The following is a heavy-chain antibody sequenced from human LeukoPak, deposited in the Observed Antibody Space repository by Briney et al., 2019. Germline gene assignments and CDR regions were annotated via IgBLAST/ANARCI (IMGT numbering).Heavy chain of an antibody. CDR2: INHSGST. V-gene: IGHV4-34*01. Sequence: SETLSLTCAVYGGSFSGYYWSWIRQPPGKGLEWIGDINHSGSTNYNPSLKSRVTISVDTSKNQFSLKLSSVTAADTAVYYCARGPSSYGSGSYYNFYYYYYMDVWGKGTTVTVSS. J-gene: IGHJ6*03. CDR1: GGSFSGYY. CDR3: ARGPSSYGSGSYYNFYYYYYMDV. D-gene: IGHD3-10*01.